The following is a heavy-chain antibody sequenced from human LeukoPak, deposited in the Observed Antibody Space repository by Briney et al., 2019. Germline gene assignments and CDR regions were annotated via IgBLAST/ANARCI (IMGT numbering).Heavy chain of an antibody. Sequence: PGGSLRLSCAASGFTFSNYAMSWVRQAPGKGLEWVSVISGSGGSTYYADSVKGRFTISRDNSKNTLYLQMNSLRAEDTAVYYCAKSDIYSSTGSASYWGQGTLVTVSS. CDR1: GFTFSNYA. CDR2: ISGSGGST. J-gene: IGHJ4*02. V-gene: IGHV3-23*01. D-gene: IGHD6-13*01. CDR3: AKSDIYSSTGSASY.